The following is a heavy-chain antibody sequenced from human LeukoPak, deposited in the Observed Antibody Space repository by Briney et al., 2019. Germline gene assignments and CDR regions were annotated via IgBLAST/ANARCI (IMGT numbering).Heavy chain of an antibody. Sequence: TSETLSLTCTVSGGSISSGPYYWGWIRQPPGKGLEWIGNIYYGENTYYNPSLKSRVTISIDTSKNQFYLKLSSLTAADTAVYYCARRDDSSGYHKIFDYWGPGTLVTVSS. CDR1: GGSISSGPYY. V-gene: IGHV4-39*01. CDR3: ARRDDSSGYHKIFDY. J-gene: IGHJ4*02. D-gene: IGHD3-22*01. CDR2: IYYGENT.